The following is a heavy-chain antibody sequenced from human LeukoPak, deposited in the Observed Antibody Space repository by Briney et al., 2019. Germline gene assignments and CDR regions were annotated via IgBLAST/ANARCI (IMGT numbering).Heavy chain of an antibody. CDR3: ARDSIAAAGRPFDY. J-gene: IGHJ4*02. Sequence: GGSLRLSCAASGFTFSSYSMNWVRQAPGKGLEWVSSISGSSSYIYYADSVKGRFTISRDNAKNSLYLQMNSLRAEDTAVYYCARDSIAAAGRPFDYWGQGTLVTVSS. CDR1: GFTFSSYS. V-gene: IGHV3-21*01. D-gene: IGHD6-13*01. CDR2: ISGSSSYI.